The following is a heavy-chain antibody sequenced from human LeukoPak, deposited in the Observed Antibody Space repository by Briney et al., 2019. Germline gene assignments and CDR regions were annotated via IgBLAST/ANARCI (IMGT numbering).Heavy chain of an antibody. J-gene: IGHJ4*02. Sequence: SETLSLTCTVSGGSISSGDYYWSWIRQPPGKGLEWIGYIYYSGRTYYNPSLKSRVTISVDTSKNQFSLKLSSVTAADTAVYYCARVLIAAAGTHLDYWGQGTLVTVSS. D-gene: IGHD6-13*01. V-gene: IGHV4-30-4*08. CDR1: GGSISSGDYY. CDR2: IYYSGRT. CDR3: ARVLIAAAGTHLDY.